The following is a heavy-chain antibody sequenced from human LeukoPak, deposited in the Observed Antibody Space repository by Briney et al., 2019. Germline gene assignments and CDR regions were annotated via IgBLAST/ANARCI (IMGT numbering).Heavy chain of an antibody. J-gene: IGHJ4*02. CDR2: INRDGSVK. D-gene: IGHD2-21*01. CDR1: GFSFSSYW. Sequence: PGGSLRLSCAASGFSFSSYWMTWVRQGTGKGLEWVSNINRDGSVKHYMDSVKGRFTISRDNAKNSLYLQMNSLRAEDTAVYYCARGLCGGDCYDYWGQGTLVTVSS. V-gene: IGHV3-7*01. CDR3: ARGLCGGDCYDY.